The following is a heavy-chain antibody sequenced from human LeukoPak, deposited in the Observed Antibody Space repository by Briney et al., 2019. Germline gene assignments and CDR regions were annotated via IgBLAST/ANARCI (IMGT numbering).Heavy chain of an antibody. D-gene: IGHD4-23*01. J-gene: IGHJ4*02. Sequence: GGSLRLSCAASGFTFSSYAMQWVRQAPGKGLEWVAVISYDGSNKYYADSVKGRFTISRDNSKNTLYLQMNSLRAEDTAVYYCARDMDYYGGNSIGYFDYWGQGTLVTVSS. CDR2: ISYDGSNK. CDR3: ARDMDYYGGNSIGYFDY. CDR1: GFTFSSYA. V-gene: IGHV3-30*04.